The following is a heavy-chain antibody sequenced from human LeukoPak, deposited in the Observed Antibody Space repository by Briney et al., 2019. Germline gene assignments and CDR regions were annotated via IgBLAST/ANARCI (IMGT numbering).Heavy chain of an antibody. D-gene: IGHD1-26*01. CDR2: TYYRSKWYN. CDR3: ARDFRLKAHSGSYFDY. J-gene: IGHJ4*02. CDR1: GDSVSSNSAA. V-gene: IGHV6-1*01. Sequence: SQTLSLTCAISGDSVSSNSAAWNWIRQSPSRGLEWLGGTYYRSKWYNDYAVSVKSRITINPDTSKNQFSLQLNSVTPEDTAVYYCARDFRLKAHSGSYFDYWGQGTLVTVSS.